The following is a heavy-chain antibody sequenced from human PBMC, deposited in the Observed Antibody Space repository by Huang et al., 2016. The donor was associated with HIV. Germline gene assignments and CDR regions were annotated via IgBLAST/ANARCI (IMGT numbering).Heavy chain of an antibody. V-gene: IGHV1-18*01. CDR1: GYSFIDYG. D-gene: IGHD3-22*01. Sequence: QAQLMQSGPEVKKPGASVKVSCKTSGYSFIDYGITWVRQAPGQGPEWVGGILAFNGDKENAQRIQGRVTLTTDTSTSMAYMELRSLRFDDTAVYFCARDPKYHRIGYYRQRRGIDVWGQGTMVSVSS. CDR2: ILAFNGDK. J-gene: IGHJ3*01. CDR3: ARDPKYHRIGYYRQRRGIDV.